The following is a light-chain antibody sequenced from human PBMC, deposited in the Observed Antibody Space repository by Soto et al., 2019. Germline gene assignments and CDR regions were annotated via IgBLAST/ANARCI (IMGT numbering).Light chain of an antibody. Sequence: QSALTQPASVSGSPGQSLTISCTGTSSDVGSYNLVSWYQQHPGKAPKLIIYETSKRPSGVSNRFSGSKSGNTASLTISGLQPEDEADYYCSSYAGSSTSVFGGGTQLTVL. V-gene: IGLV2-23*01. J-gene: IGLJ7*01. CDR2: ETS. CDR3: SSYAGSSTSV. CDR1: SSDVGSYNL.